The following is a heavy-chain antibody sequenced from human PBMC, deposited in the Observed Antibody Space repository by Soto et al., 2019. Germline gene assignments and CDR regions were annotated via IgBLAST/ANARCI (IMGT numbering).Heavy chain of an antibody. CDR1: GFTFSSYA. Sequence: EVQLLESGGGLVQPGGSLRLSCAASGFTFSSYAMSWVRQAPGKGLEWVSSISGSGGSTYYADSVKGRFTISTDNSKNTLYLQMNRLRAEDKAVYYCAKDEYCSGGSCYSHGYSYYMDVWGKGTTVTVSS. CDR3: AKDEYCSGGSCYSHGYSYYMDV. V-gene: IGHV3-23*01. D-gene: IGHD2-15*01. CDR2: ISGSGGST. J-gene: IGHJ6*03.